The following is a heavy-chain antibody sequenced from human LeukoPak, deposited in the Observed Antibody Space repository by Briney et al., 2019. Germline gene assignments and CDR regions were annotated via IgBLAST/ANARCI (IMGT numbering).Heavy chain of an antibody. Sequence: GESLRLSCAASGFTFTTYWMSWVRQAPGKGLEWVANINQDGTEKYYADSVKGRFTISRDNAKNSLDLQMNSLRAEDTAVYYCANEVYSSGYWGWGQGTLVTVSS. J-gene: IGHJ4*02. D-gene: IGHD3-22*01. CDR2: INQDGTEK. V-gene: IGHV3-7*03. CDR1: GFTFTTYW. CDR3: ANEVYSSGYWG.